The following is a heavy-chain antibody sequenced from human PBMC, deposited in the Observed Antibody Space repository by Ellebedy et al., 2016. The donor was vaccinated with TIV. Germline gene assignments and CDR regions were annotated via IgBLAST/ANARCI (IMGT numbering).Heavy chain of an antibody. Sequence: GGSLRLSXAAPGFTFSNAWMSWVRQAPGKGLEWVGRIKSKTDGGTTDYAAPVKGRFTISRDDSKNTLYLQMNSLKTEDTAVYYCTTQASSGWYFDYWGQGTLVTVSS. CDR2: IKSKTDGGTT. V-gene: IGHV3-15*01. J-gene: IGHJ4*02. CDR1: GFTFSNAW. CDR3: TTQASSGWYFDY. D-gene: IGHD6-19*01.